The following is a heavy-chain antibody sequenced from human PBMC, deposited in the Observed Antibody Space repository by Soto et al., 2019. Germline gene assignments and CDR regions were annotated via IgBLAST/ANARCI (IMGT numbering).Heavy chain of an antibody. D-gene: IGHD1-26*01. J-gene: IGHJ3*02. V-gene: IGHV4-59*01. CDR1: GGSISSYY. CDR3: ARVWVGALDM. CDR2: IYYSGST. Sequence: PSATLSLTCTVSGGSISSYYWSWIRQPPGKGLEWIGYIYYSGSTNYNPSLKSRVTISVDTSKNQFALKLSSVAAADTAVYDCARVWVGALDMWAQGTMVSVS.